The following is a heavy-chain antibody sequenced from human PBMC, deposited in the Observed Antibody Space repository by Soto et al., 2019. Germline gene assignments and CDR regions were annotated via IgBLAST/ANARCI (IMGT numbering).Heavy chain of an antibody. CDR1: GFTFSNAW. J-gene: IGHJ4*02. CDR2: IKSKTDGGTT. V-gene: IGHV3-15*07. Sequence: EVQLVESGGGLVKPRGSLRLFCAASGFTFSNAWMNWVRQAPGKGVEWVGRIKSKTDGGTTDYAAPVKGRFTISRDDSKNTLYLQMNSLKTEDTAVYYCTTDYSYGDLTNFDYWGQGTLVTVSS. D-gene: IGHD4-17*01. CDR3: TTDYSYGDLTNFDY.